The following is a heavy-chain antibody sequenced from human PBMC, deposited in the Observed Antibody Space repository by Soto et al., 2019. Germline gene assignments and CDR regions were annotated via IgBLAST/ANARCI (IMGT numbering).Heavy chain of an antibody. CDR1: GYTFSNYP. CDR2: ISASGGST. CDR3: AKEQTHSEADTSSIFDY. V-gene: IGHV3-23*01. J-gene: IGHJ4*02. Sequence: PGGSLRLSCAASGYTFSNYPMTWVRQAPGKGLEWVSSISASGGSTYYADSVKGRFTISRDNPKNTISLQMNSLRAEDTAVYYCAKEQTHSEADTSSIFDYWGQGTLVTVSS. D-gene: IGHD2-2*01.